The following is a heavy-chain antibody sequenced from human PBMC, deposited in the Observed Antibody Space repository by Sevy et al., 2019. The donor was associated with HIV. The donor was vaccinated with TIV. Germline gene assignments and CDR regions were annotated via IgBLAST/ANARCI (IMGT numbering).Heavy chain of an antibody. D-gene: IGHD3-22*01. V-gene: IGHV3-7*01. J-gene: IGHJ4*02. CDR1: GFSFSRSP. CDR3: ARARAYYYDNSGYSFDY. CDR2: IKQDGSEK. Sequence: GGSLRLSCAASGFSFSRSPMHWVRQAPGKGLEWVANIKQDGSEKYYVDSVKGRFTISRDNAKNSLYLQMNSLRVEDTAAYYCARARAYYYDNSGYSFDYWGQGTLVTVSS.